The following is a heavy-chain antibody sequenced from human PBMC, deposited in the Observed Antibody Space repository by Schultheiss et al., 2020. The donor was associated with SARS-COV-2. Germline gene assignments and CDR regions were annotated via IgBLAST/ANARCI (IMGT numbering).Heavy chain of an antibody. CDR2: INHSGST. CDR1: GGSISSSSYY. D-gene: IGHD1-26*01. Sequence: SQTLSLTCTVSGGSISSSSYYWGWIRQPPGKGLEWIGEINHSGSTNYNPSLKSRVTISVDTSKNQFSLKLSSVTAADTAVYYCARQAPIGRYYYYGMDVWGQGTTVTVSS. V-gene: IGHV4-39*07. J-gene: IGHJ6*02. CDR3: ARQAPIGRYYYYGMDV.